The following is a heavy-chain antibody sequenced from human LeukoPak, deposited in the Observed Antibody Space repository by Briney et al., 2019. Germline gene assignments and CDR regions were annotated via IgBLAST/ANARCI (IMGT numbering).Heavy chain of an antibody. Sequence: PGGSLRLSCAASGFTFSSYWMHWVRQAPGKGLVWVSRINSDGSSTSYADSVKGRFTISRDNAKNSLYLQMNSLRAEDTAVYYCARGISSTGWYYYYMDVWGKGTTVTVSS. D-gene: IGHD1-14*01. CDR3: ARGISSTGWYYYYMDV. V-gene: IGHV3-74*01. CDR1: GFTFSSYW. CDR2: INSDGSST. J-gene: IGHJ6*03.